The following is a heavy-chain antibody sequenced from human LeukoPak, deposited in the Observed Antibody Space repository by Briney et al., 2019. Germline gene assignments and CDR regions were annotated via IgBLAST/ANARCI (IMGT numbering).Heavy chain of an antibody. CDR3: ATTTIGSSSSYYFHY. Sequence: PSETLSLTCTISDGSITTYYWSWIRQPPGKGLEWIGYVYYSGSTDYNPSLRSRATLSADTSKNQFSLTLTSVTAADTAMYYCATTTIGSSSSYYFHYWAGEPWSPSPQ. CDR2: VYYSGST. CDR1: DGSITTYY. J-gene: IGHJ4*02. D-gene: IGHD6-6*01. V-gene: IGHV4-59*01.